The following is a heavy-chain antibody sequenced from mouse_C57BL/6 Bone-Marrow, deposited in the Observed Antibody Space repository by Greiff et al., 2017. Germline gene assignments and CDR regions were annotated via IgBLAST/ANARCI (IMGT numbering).Heavy chain of an antibody. CDR3: AKGCPFFYSNYLYYIDY. CDR2: ISSGSSTI. V-gene: IGHV5-17*01. D-gene: IGHD2-5*01. Sequence: EVQRVESGGGLVKPGGSLKLSCAVSGFTFSDYGMHWGRQAPEKGLEWVAYISSGSSTIYYADTAKGRFTISRDNAKKSLFLQMTSLRSEDTAMYYCAKGCPFFYSNYLYYIDYWGQGTTLTVSS. CDR1: GFTFSDYG. J-gene: IGHJ2*01.